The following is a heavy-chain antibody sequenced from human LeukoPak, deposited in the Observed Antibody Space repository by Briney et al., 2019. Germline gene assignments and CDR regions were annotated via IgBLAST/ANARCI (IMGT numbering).Heavy chain of an antibody. Sequence: GGSLRLSCAASGFTFDDYTMHWVRQAPGKGLEWVSLITWDGGSTYYADSVKGRFTISRDNSKNSLYLQMNSLRTEDTALYYCSKGKNTGSYLSHVDYWGQGTLVTVSS. CDR3: SKGKNTGSYLSHVDY. J-gene: IGHJ4*02. CDR2: ITWDGGST. D-gene: IGHD3-10*01. CDR1: GFTFDDYT. V-gene: IGHV3-43*01.